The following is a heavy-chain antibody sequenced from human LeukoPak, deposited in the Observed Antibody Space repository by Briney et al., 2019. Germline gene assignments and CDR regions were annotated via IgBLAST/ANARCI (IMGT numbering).Heavy chain of an antibody. CDR3: ARDREGGRDAFDI. J-gene: IGHJ3*02. CDR2: IKQDGSAR. V-gene: IGHV3-7*01. D-gene: IGHD1-26*01. Sequence: GGSLRLSCAASGFTFSRYWMSWVRQAPGKGLELVANIKQDGSARFYGDSVKGRFTVSRDNAKNSLYIQMNSLRAEDTAVYYCARDREGGRDAFDIWGQGTMVTVSS. CDR1: GFTFSRYW.